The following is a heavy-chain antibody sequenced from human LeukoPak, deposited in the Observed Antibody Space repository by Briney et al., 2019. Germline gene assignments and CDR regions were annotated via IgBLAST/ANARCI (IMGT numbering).Heavy chain of an antibody. V-gene: IGHV3-15*01. Sequence: GGSLRLSCAASGFIFSNAWMTWVRQAPGKGLEWVGRFKSKSDGGTTDYAAPVKGRFTISRDDSKNTVNLQMNSLKTEDTAVYYCTTEITLIVNDAFDIWGQGTMVTVSS. CDR3: TTEITLIVNDAFDI. CDR1: GFIFSNAW. D-gene: IGHD3-22*01. CDR2: FKSKSDGGTT. J-gene: IGHJ3*02.